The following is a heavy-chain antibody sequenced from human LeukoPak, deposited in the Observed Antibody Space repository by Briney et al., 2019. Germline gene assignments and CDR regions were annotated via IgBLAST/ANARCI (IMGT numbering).Heavy chain of an antibody. V-gene: IGHV1-2*02. CDR2: INPNSGGT. D-gene: IGHD1-7*01. CDR3: ARGRGTTER. Sequence: ASVKFSCKASGCTFTGYYMHWVRQSPGQGLEWMGWINPNSGGTNYAQKFQGRVTMTRDTSISTAYMELSSLRSEDTAVYYCARGRGTTERWAQGTLVTVSS. J-gene: IGHJ4*02. CDR1: GCTFTGYY.